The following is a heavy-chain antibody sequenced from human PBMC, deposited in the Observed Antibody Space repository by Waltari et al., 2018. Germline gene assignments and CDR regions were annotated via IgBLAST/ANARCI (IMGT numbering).Heavy chain of an antibody. CDR2: IKQDGSEK. J-gene: IGHJ4*02. V-gene: IGHV3-7*01. CDR3: VTGLTTVTAKDYFDH. Sequence: EVQLVESGGGSVQPGGSLRLSCAASGVTVSKSWRNWVRQAPGKGLEWVSNIKQDGSEKNYVDSVEGRFSISRDNAQNSLYLQMNSLRAEDTAIYYCVTGLTTVTAKDYFDHWGQGALVTVSS. CDR1: GVTVSKSW. D-gene: IGHD4-17*01.